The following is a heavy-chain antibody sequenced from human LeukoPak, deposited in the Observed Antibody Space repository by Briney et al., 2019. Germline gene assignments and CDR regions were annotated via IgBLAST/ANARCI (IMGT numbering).Heavy chain of an antibody. CDR2: IYTGGNT. CDR1: GFTVSSNY. CDR3: ARGDSSSWKNYYYYYGMDV. J-gene: IGHJ6*02. V-gene: IGHV3-66*02. D-gene: IGHD6-13*01. Sequence: GGSLRLSCAASGFTVSSNYMSWVRQAPGKGLEWVSVIYTGGNTHYADSVKGRFTISRDNSKNTVFLQMNSLRPEDTAVYYCARGDSSSWKNYYYYYGMDVWGQGTTVTVSS.